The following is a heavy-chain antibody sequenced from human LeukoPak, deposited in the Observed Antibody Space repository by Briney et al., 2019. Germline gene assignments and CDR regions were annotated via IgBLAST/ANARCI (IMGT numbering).Heavy chain of an antibody. CDR2: IYTSGST. Sequence: SETLSLTCAVYGGSFSGYYWSWIRQPPGKGLEWIGRIYTSGSTNYNPSLKSRVTISVDTSKNQFSLKLSSVTAADTAVYYCARDRAEWELLPIYDYWGQGTLVTVSS. CDR1: GGSFSGYY. V-gene: IGHV4-59*10. J-gene: IGHJ4*02. D-gene: IGHD1-26*01. CDR3: ARDRAEWELLPIYDY.